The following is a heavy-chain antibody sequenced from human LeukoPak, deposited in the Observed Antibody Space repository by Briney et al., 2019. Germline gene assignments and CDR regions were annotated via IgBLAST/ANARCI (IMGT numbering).Heavy chain of an antibody. CDR1: GGSFSGYY. J-gene: IGHJ5*02. Sequence: SETLSLTCAVYGGSFSGYYWSWIRQPPGKGLEWIGEINHSGSTNYNPSLKSRVTIPVDTSKNQFSLKLSSVTAADTAVYYCARGLRNHPTAKIAAAWWFDPWGQGTLVTVSS. D-gene: IGHD6-13*01. CDR2: INHSGST. CDR3: ARGLRNHPTAKIAAAWWFDP. V-gene: IGHV4-34*01.